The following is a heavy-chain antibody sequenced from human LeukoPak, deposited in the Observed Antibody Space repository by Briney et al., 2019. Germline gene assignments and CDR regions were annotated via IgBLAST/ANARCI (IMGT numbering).Heavy chain of an antibody. CDR1: GFTSDLTFSRFW. V-gene: IGHV3-23*01. CDR2: ISGSGGST. D-gene: IGHD1-26*01. CDR3: AKNGWERRTFHGYFDY. J-gene: IGHJ4*02. Sequence: GGSLRLSCVVSGFTSDLTFSRFWMSWVRQAPGKGLEWVSAISGSGGSTYYADSVKGRFTISRDNSKNTLYLQMNSLRAEDTAVYYCAKNGWERRTFHGYFDYWGQGTLVTVSS.